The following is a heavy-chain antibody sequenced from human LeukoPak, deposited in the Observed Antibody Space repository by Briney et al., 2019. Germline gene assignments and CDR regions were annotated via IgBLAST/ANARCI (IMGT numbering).Heavy chain of an antibody. CDR1: GFTVSSNY. J-gene: IGHJ4*02. CDR3: ARVGEWRRYGYYFDY. Sequence: PGGSLSLSCAASGFTVSSNYMNWVRQAPGKGLEWVSIIYTDGSTYYADSVKGRFTISRDNSKNTLYLQMNSLRAEDTAVYYCARVGEWRRYGYYFDYWGQGTLVTVSS. V-gene: IGHV3-53*01. D-gene: IGHD5-12*01. CDR2: IYTDGST.